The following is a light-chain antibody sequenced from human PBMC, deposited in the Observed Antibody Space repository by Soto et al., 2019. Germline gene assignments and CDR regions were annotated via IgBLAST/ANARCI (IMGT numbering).Light chain of an antibody. CDR3: QQYTTYPYT. V-gene: IGKV1-5*01. Sequence: DIQMTQSPSTLSASVGDXXTXXXRAXXXXXNWLAWYQQKPGKAPNLLIYDASRLQSGIPSRFSGSGSGTEFTLTISSLQPDDFATYYCQQYTTYPYTFGQGTKLEIK. CDR1: XXXXNW. J-gene: IGKJ2*01. CDR2: DAS.